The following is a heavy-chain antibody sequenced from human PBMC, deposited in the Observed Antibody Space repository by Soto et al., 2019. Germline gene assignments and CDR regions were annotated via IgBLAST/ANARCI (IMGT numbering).Heavy chain of an antibody. D-gene: IGHD2-21*01. V-gene: IGHV3-15*01. CDR2: IKNRGDGGTT. CDR3: TTVVVAGGH. CDR1: GFPYITAW. Sequence: EVQLVESGGDLVKPGGSLRLSCVASGFPYITAWMSWVRQVPGKGLEWVALIKNRGDGGTTDYAAPVKGRFIISRDDSKNPLYLQMNRLKTEDKGVYYCTTVVVAGGHWGQGTPVTVSS. J-gene: IGHJ4*02.